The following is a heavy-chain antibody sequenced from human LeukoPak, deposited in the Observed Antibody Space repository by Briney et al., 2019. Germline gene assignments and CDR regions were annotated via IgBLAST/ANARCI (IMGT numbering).Heavy chain of an antibody. Sequence: ASVKVSCKASGYTFTNFYMHWVRQAPGQGLEWMGIINPRGGSASSAQKFQGRVTVTRDTSTSTVYMELSSLRSEDTAVYYCARDYHGPGSLTTFDYWGQGTLVTVSS. J-gene: IGHJ4*02. CDR2: INPRGGSA. CDR1: GYTFTNFY. V-gene: IGHV1-46*01. CDR3: ARDYHGPGSLTTFDY. D-gene: IGHD3-10*01.